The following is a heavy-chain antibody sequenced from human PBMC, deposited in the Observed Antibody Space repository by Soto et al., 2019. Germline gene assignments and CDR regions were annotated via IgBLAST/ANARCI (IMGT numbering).Heavy chain of an antibody. CDR2: IYSGGST. V-gene: IGHV3-66*01. CDR1: GFTVSSNY. J-gene: IGHJ4*02. CDR3: ASYPSSYGLPS. D-gene: IGHD1-26*01. Sequence: PGGSLRLACAASGFTVSSNYMSWVRQAPGKGLEWVSAIYSGGSTYYADSVKGRFTISRDNSKNTLYLQMNSLRAEDTAVYYCASYPSSYGLPSWGEGTLVTVSS.